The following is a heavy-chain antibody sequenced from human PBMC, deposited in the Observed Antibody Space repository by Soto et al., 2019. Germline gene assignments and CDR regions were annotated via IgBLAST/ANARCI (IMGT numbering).Heavy chain of an antibody. CDR3: ARATNRKGNCSGGSCYSENYYYYGMDV. V-gene: IGHV4-30-4*01. J-gene: IGHJ6*02. Sequence: PSETLSLTCTVSGGSISSGDYYWSWIRQPPGKGLEWIGYIYNSGSTYYNPSLKSRVTISVDTSKNQFSLKLSSVTAADTAVYYCARATNRKGNCSGGSCYSENYYYYGMDVWGQGTTVTVSS. D-gene: IGHD2-15*01. CDR2: IYNSGST. CDR1: GGSISSGDYY.